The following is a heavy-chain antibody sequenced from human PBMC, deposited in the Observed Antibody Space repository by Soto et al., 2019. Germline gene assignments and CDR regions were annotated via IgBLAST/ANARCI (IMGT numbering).Heavy chain of an antibody. Sequence: SVKVSCKASGGTFSSYAISWVRQAPGQGLEWMGGIIPIFGTANYAQKFQGRVTITADESTSTAYMELSSLRSEDTAVYYCARDSTGAGTSGAFDIWGQGTMVTVSS. CDR1: GGTFSSYA. V-gene: IGHV1-69*13. CDR2: IIPIFGTA. CDR3: ARDSTGAGTSGAFDI. D-gene: IGHD6-19*01. J-gene: IGHJ3*02.